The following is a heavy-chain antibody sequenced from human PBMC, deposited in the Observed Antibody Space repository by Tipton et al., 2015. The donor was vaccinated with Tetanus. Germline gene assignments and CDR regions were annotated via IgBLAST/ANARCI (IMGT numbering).Heavy chain of an antibody. J-gene: IGHJ6*02. D-gene: IGHD3-22*01. V-gene: IGHV1-2*02. CDR1: GYTFTGYY. CDR3: ARDRGDYIYYGMDV. CDR2: IEPNSGGT. Sequence: QLVQSGAEVKKPGASAKVSCKASGYTFTGYYIYWVRQAPGQGLEWMGWIEPNSGGTVYAQKFQSRVTMTRDTSISTAYMELRSLRSDDTAVYYCARDRGDYIYYGMDVWGPGTTVTVS.